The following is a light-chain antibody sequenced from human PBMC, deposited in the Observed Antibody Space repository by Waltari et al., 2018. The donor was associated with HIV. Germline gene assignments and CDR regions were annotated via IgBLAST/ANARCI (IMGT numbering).Light chain of an antibody. CDR1: SGNIANNH. V-gene: IGLV6-57*03. J-gene: IGLJ1*01. Sequence: NFVLTQPHSVSESPGKTVTIPCPRSSGNIANNHVQWYQQRPGSAPTPVIYEDTQRPSGVPDRFSGSIDTSSNSASLTIYELKTEDEADYYCQSYDQTIPCVFGTGTRLTVL. CDR2: EDT. CDR3: QSYDQTIPCV.